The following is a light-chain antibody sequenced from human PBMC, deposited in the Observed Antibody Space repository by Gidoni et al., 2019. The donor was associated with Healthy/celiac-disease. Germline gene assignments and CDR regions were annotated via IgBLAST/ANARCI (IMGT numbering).Light chain of an antibody. V-gene: IGLV1-40*01. CDR1: SSNIGAGYD. CDR3: QSYDSSLSGYV. J-gene: IGLJ1*01. Sequence: QSVLTQPPSVSGAPGQRGTISCTGSSSNIGAGYDGHWYQQLPGTAPKLLIYGTSNRPSGFPDRFSGSKSGTSASLAITGLQAEDEADYYCQSYDSSLSGYVFGTGTKVTVL. CDR2: GTS.